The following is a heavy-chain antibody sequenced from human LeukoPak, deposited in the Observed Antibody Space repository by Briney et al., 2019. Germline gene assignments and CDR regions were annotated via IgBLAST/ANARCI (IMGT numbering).Heavy chain of an antibody. J-gene: IGHJ4*02. V-gene: IGHV3-48*04. CDR2: ISSSGSTI. Sequence: GGSLRLSCAASGFTFRSYSMNWVRQAPGKGLEWVSYISSSGSTIYYADSVKGRFTISRDNAKNSLYLQMNSLRAEDTAVYYCARARDRRPDYFDYWGQGTLVTVSS. CDR1: GFTFRSYS. CDR3: ARARDRRPDYFDY. D-gene: IGHD1-14*01.